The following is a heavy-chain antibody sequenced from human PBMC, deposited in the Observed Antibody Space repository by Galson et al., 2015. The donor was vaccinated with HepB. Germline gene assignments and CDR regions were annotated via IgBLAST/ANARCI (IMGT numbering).Heavy chain of an antibody. Sequence: SVKVSCKASGYTFTSYAMHWVRQAPGQGLEWMGWINAGNGNTKYSQKSQGRVTITRDTSASTAYMELSSLRSEDTAVYYCARSWGIAARPRRVWFDPWGQGTLVTVSS. CDR3: ARSWGIAARPRRVWFDP. D-gene: IGHD6-6*01. CDR2: INAGNGNT. V-gene: IGHV1-3*01. CDR1: GYTFTSYA. J-gene: IGHJ5*02.